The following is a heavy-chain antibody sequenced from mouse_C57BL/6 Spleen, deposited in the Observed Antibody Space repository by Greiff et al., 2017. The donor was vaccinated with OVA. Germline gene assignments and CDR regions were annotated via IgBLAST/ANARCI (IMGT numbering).Heavy chain of an antibody. V-gene: IGHV1-82*01. D-gene: IGHD4-1*01. J-gene: IGHJ2*01. CDR3: ARTAGTTNFDY. Sequence: QVQLQQSGPELVKPGASVKISCKASGYAFSSSWMNWVKQRPGKGLEWIGRIYPGDGATNYNGKFKGKATLTADKSSSTAYMQLSSLTSEDSAVYFCARTAGTTNFDYWGQGTTLTVSS. CDR2: IYPGDGAT. CDR1: GYAFSSSW.